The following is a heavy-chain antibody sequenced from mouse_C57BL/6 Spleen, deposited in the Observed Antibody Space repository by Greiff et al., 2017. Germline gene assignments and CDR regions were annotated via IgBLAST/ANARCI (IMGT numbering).Heavy chain of an antibody. CDR3: ARRGGTFYAMDY. D-gene: IGHD2-14*01. J-gene: IGHJ4*01. Sequence: VKLMESGPGLVQPSQSLSITCTVSGFSLTSYGVHWVRQSPGQGLEWLGVIWSGGSTDYNAAFVSRLSISKDNSKSQVFFKMNSLQADDTAIYYCARRGGTFYAMDYWGQGTSVTVSS. V-gene: IGHV2-2*01. CDR2: IWSGGST. CDR1: GFSLTSYG.